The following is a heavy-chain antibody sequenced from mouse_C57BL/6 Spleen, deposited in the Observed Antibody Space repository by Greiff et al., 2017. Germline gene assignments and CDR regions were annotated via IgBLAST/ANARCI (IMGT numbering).Heavy chain of an antibody. CDR2: IYPGSGNT. CDR1: GYTFTDYY. D-gene: IGHD1-1*01. Sequence: QVQLKESGAELVRPGASVKLSCKASGYTFTDYYINWVKQRPGQGLEWIARIYPGSGNTYYNEKFKGKATLTAEKSSSTAYMQLSSLTSEDSAVYFCAREGDYYSWYFDVWGTGTTVTVSS. J-gene: IGHJ1*03. CDR3: AREGDYYSWYFDV. V-gene: IGHV1-76*01.